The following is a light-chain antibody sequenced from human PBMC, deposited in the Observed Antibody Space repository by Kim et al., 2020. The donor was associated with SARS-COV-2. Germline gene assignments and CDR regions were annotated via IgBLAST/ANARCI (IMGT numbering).Light chain of an antibody. CDR2: LNN. J-gene: IGLJ2*01. Sequence: GQKVTISCSGSSSNIVSQYVCWYQRLPGTAPKFFIYLNNQRPSGVPDRFSGSKAGTSASLAISALRSENEADYYCASWDDSLSGPVFGGGTQLTVL. CDR3: ASWDDSLSGPV. V-gene: IGLV1-47*01. CDR1: SSNIVSQY.